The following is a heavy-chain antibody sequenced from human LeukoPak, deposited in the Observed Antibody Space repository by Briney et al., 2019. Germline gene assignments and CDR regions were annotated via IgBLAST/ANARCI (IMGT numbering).Heavy chain of an antibody. V-gene: IGHV4-59*12. J-gene: IGHJ4*02. D-gene: IGHD1-1*01. Sequence: LETLYLACTVSGGTITSYYWSWIRQPPGQGLEWIGCIYYSGSTNYNPHLKSRVTISVDTSKSQFSLKLSSVTAADTAVYYCARDVRYNWNDYAPFDYWGEGALVTVSS. CDR2: IYYSGST. CDR1: GGTITSYY. CDR3: ARDVRYNWNDYAPFDY.